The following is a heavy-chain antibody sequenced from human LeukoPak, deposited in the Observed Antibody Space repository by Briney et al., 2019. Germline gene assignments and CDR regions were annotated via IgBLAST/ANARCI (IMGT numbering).Heavy chain of an antibody. D-gene: IGHD6-19*01. V-gene: IGHV4-34*01. CDR2: INHSGST. J-gene: IGHJ4*02. CDR1: GGSFSGYY. CDR3: ARAYSSGWYYQD. Sequence: SETLSLTCAVYGGSFSGYYWSWVRQPPGKGLEWIGEINHSGSTNYNPSLKSRVTISVDTSKNQFSLKLSSVTAADTAVYYCARAYSSGWYYQDWGQGTLVTVSS.